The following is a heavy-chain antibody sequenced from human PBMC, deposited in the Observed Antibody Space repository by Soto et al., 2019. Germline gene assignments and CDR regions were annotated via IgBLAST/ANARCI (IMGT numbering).Heavy chain of an antibody. Sequence: QVQLVQSGAEVKKPGSSVKVSCTASGGTFSDYAFSWVRQAPGQGLEWMGGIIPMFSSSSFAQKFQGSLTITADDSTSTAYMFLSSLGSADMALYYCAKDIGVKKHLFVFDLWGPGTLVTVSS. J-gene: IGHJ4*01. D-gene: IGHD3-10*02. CDR2: IIPMFSSS. CDR1: GGTFSDYA. CDR3: AKDIGVKKHLFVFDL. V-gene: IGHV1-69*01.